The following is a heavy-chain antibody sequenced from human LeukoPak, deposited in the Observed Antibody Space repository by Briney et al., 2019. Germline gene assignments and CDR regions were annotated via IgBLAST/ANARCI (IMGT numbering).Heavy chain of an antibody. CDR2: IRSKNEGGTS. CDR1: GFIFTNAW. D-gene: IGHD2-15*01. V-gene: IGHV3-15*01. J-gene: IGHJ5*01. Sequence: GGSPRLSCAASGFIFTNAWMSWVRRAPGKGLEWVGRIRSKNEGGTSDYAAPVKGRFTISRDDSKNTLYLEMRDLNTEDTAVYYCTKALDCSRATCDSWGQGTLVTVSS. CDR3: TKALDCSRATCDS.